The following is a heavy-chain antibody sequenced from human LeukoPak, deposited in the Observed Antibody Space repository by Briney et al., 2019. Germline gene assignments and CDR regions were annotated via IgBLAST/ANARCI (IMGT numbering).Heavy chain of an antibody. J-gene: IGHJ6*02. CDR2: VNHSGST. CDR3: ARGPQLAPGYYYYYYGMDV. CDR1: GGSFSGYY. V-gene: IGHV4-34*01. Sequence: PSETLSLTCAVYGGSFSGYYWSWIRQPPGKGLEWIGEVNHSGSTNYNPSLKSRVTIPVDTSKNQLSLKLSSVTAADTAVYYCARGPQLAPGYYYYYYGMDVWGQGTTVTVSS. D-gene: IGHD6-13*01.